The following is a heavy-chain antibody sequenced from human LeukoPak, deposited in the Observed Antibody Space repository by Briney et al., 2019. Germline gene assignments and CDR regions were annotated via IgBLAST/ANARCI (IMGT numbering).Heavy chain of an antibody. CDR2: IGAYNGNT. V-gene: IGHV1-18*01. CDR1: GYTFTSYG. CDR3: ARAGNYYTDYYYYYMDV. Sequence: ASVKVSCKASGYTFTSYGISWVRQAPGQGLECMGWIGAYNGNTNYARKLQGRVTMTTDTSTSTAYMELRSLRSDDTAVYYCARAGNYYTDYYYYYMDVWGKGTTVTISS. D-gene: IGHD3-3*01. J-gene: IGHJ6*03.